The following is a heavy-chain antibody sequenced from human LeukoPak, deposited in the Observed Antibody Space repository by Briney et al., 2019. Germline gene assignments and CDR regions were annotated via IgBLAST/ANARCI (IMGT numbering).Heavy chain of an antibody. CDR3: AREDWRLRRAFDI. CDR2: ISYDGNNK. CDR1: GFTFNSYA. D-gene: IGHD4-17*01. Sequence: GGSLRLSCSASGFTFNSYAMHWVRQAPGKGLEWVAAISYDGNNKYYTDSVKGRFTESVKGRFTISRDNSENTLYLQMNSLRAEDTAVYYCAREDWRLRRAFDIWGQGTMVTVSS. V-gene: IGHV3-30-3*01. J-gene: IGHJ3*02.